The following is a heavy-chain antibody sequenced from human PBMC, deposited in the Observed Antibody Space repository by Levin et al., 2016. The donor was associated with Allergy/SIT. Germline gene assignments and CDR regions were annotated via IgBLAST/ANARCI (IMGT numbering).Heavy chain of an antibody. CDR1: GFTFSSYG. Sequence: GESLKISCAASGFTFSSYGMHWVRQAPGKGLEWVAVISYDGSNKYYADSVKGRFTISRDNSKNTLYLQMNSLRAEDTAVYYCAKDVVATILWGRDENLNYFDYWGQGTLVTVSS. V-gene: IGHV3-30*18. CDR3: AKDVVATILWGRDENLNYFDY. CDR2: ISYDGSNK. J-gene: IGHJ4*02. D-gene: IGHD5-12*01.